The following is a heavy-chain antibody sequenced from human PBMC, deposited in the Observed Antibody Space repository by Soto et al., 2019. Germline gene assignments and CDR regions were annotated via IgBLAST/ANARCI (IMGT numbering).Heavy chain of an antibody. Sequence: QVQLVESGGGVVQPERSQRLSCAASKFTFRTYIMHWVRQAPGKGLEWVALISFDGSNKYYADSVKGRFTISRDNSKNTTLLQMNSLRLEDTAVYYCAREMIPMIMGGMSAMDVWGQGTTVTVSS. CDR3: AREMIPMIMGGMSAMDV. CDR1: KFTFRTYI. CDR2: ISFDGSNK. V-gene: IGHV3-30*04. J-gene: IGHJ6*02. D-gene: IGHD3-22*01.